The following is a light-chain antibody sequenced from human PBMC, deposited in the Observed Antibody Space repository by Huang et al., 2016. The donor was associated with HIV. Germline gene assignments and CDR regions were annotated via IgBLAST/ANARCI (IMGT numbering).Light chain of an antibody. CDR2: WAS. CDR3: QQYYSKPLT. V-gene: IGKV4-1*01. CDR1: QTISYNKNY. J-gene: IGKJ4*01. Sequence: DIVMTQSPDSLAVSLGERATINCKSSQTISYNKNYLAWYQQKPGQSPKLLIYWASTRESVVPDRFSGSGSGTDFTLTISSLQAEDVAVYYCQQYYSKPLTFGGGTKVEIK.